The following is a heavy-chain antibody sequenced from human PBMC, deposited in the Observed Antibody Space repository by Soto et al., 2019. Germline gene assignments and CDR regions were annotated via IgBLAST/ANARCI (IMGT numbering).Heavy chain of an antibody. J-gene: IGHJ4*02. CDR2: ITFYNGKN. Sequence: QVHLVQSGAEVKEPGASVKVSCRASGYTFASYGISWVRRAPGHGLEWMGWITFYNGKNHYGQNFQGRVTMTADRATNTAYMELRSLTSADTAVYYCARVVYASGSFPTSLDNWGQGTLVTVSS. CDR3: ARVVYASGSFPTSLDN. CDR1: GYTFASYG. D-gene: IGHD3-10*01. V-gene: IGHV1-18*04.